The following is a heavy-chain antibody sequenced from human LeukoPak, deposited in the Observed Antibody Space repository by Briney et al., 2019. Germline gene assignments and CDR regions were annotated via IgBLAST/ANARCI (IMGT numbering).Heavy chain of an antibody. CDR2: IYHSGST. J-gene: IGHJ4*02. Sequence: SETLSLTCTVSGYSISSGYYWGWIRQPPGKGLEWIGSIYHSGSTYDNPSLKSRVTISVDTSKNQYSLRLSSVTAADTAVYCCARLRDRGYWGQGTLVTVSS. V-gene: IGHV4-38-2*02. CDR1: GYSISSGYY. D-gene: IGHD4-17*01. CDR3: ARLRDRGY.